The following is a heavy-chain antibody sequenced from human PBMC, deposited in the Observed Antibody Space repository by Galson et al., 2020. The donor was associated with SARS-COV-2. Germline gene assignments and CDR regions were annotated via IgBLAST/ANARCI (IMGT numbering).Heavy chain of an antibody. CDR2: IYYRGST. V-gene: IGHV4-39*01. CDR1: GGSISTTSYY. J-gene: IGHJ4*02. Sequence: SETLSLTCTVSGGSISTTSYYWGWIRQPPGKDLEWIGSIYYRGSTSYNPSLQSRITMSVDTSKNQFSLKLSSVTAADTAVYYCERRGESVAWVDWGRGTLVTVSS. D-gene: IGHD1-26*01. CDR3: ERRGESVAWVD.